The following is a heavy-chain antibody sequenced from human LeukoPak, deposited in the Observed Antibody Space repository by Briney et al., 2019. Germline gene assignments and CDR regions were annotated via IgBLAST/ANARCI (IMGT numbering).Heavy chain of an antibody. V-gene: IGHV3-53*01. CDR1: GFTVSSNY. CDR2: IYSGGST. J-gene: IGHJ4*02. Sequence: GGSLRLSCAASGFTVSSNYMSWVRQAPGKGLEWVSVIYSGGSTYYVDSVKGRFTIPRDNSKNTLYLQMNSLRAEDTAVYYCAGYVGVLAAFDYWGQGTLVTVSS. D-gene: IGHD2-15*01. CDR3: AGYVGVLAAFDY.